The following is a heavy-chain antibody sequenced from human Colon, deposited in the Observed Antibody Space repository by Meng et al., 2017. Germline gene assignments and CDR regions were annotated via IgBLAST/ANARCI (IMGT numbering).Heavy chain of an antibody. D-gene: IGHD3-10*01. CDR1: GFTFGSSN. J-gene: IGHJ3*01. CDR3: ARDPGVNYGSGTHDAFEL. V-gene: IGHV3-21*01. Sequence: GESLKISCTASGFTFGSSNMNWVRQAPGKGLEWVSAIRSSSRYINYADAVKGRFTISRDNANNSLYLQMSDLRAEDTAVYYCARDPGVNYGSGTHDAFELWGQGTMVTVSS. CDR2: IRSSSRYI.